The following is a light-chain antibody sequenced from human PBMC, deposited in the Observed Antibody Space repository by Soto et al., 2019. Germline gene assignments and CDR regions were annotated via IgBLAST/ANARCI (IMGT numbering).Light chain of an antibody. CDR1: RSLLHSDGNTY. CDR2: QIS. V-gene: IGKV2-24*01. J-gene: IGKJ1*01. Sequence: DIVMTQTPLSLPVTLGQPASISCRSSRSLLHSDGNTYLSWFHQRPGQPPRLLIYQISNRFSGVPDRVSGRGAGTYFTLKISRVEAEDVGVYYCMQAPQLRTFGQGTKVEIK. CDR3: MQAPQLRT.